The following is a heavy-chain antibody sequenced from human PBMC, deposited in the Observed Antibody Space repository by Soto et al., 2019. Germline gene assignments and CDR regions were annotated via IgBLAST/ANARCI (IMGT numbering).Heavy chain of an antibody. CDR1: GYTFTGYY. Sequence: QVQLVQSGAEVKKPGASVKVSCKASGYTFTGYYMHWVRQAPGQGLEWMGWINPNSGGTINAQKFQGRLTMTTDTSISTAYMELSRLRSDVTALYSCARGGTSANDYWVQGTQVIVSS. V-gene: IGHV1-2*02. CDR2: INPNSGGT. CDR3: ARGGTSANDY. J-gene: IGHJ4*02.